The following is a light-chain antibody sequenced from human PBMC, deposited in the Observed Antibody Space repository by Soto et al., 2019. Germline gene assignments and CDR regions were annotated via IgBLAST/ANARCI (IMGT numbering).Light chain of an antibody. CDR1: QSVSSNY. J-gene: IGKJ1*01. V-gene: IGKV3-20*01. Sequence: EIVLTQSPGTLSLSPGERATLSCRASQSVSSNYLAWYQQKPGQAPRPLIYGASSRATGIPDRFSGSGAGTDFTITISRLESEDFAVYYCQQYGRSPWTFGQGTKVEIK. CDR3: QQYGRSPWT. CDR2: GAS.